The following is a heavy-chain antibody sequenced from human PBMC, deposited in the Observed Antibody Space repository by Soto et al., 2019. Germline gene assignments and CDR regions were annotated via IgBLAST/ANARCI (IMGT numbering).Heavy chain of an antibody. CDR3: TTASNYDILTGYYFGY. Sequence: WGSLRLSCAASGFTFSNAWMSWVRQAPGKGLEWVGRIKSKTDGGTTDYAAPVKGRFTISRDDSKNTLYLQMNSLKTEDTAVYYCTTASNYDILTGYYFGYWGQGTLVTVSS. CDR1: GFTFSNAW. V-gene: IGHV3-15*01. J-gene: IGHJ4*02. D-gene: IGHD3-9*01. CDR2: IKSKTDGGTT.